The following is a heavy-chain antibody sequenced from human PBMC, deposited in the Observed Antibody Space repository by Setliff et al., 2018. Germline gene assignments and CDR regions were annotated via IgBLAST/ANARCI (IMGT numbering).Heavy chain of an antibody. Sequence: SETLSLTCTVSGGSISSRSYYWGWNRQPPGKGLEWIGSIYYSGSTYYKPSLKSRVTISVDTSKNQFSLKLSSVTAADTAVYYCARGKIRITMIVVPTGGAFDIWGQGTMVTVSS. D-gene: IGHD3-22*01. CDR3: ARGKIRITMIVVPTGGAFDI. J-gene: IGHJ3*02. CDR1: GGSISSRSYY. CDR2: IYYSGST. V-gene: IGHV4-39*07.